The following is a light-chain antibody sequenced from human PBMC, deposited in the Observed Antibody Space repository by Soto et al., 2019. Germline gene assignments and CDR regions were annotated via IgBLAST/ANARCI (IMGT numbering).Light chain of an antibody. CDR3: CSYAGTYTLYV. CDR2: DVS. J-gene: IGLJ1*01. V-gene: IGLV2-11*01. CDR1: SSDVGGYNY. Sequence: QSALTQPRSVSGSPGQSVTIYCTGTSSDVGGYNYVSWYQQHPDKAPKLMIYDVSKRPSGVPDRFSGSKSGNTASLTISGLQAEDEADYYCCSYAGTYTLYVFGSGTKLTV.